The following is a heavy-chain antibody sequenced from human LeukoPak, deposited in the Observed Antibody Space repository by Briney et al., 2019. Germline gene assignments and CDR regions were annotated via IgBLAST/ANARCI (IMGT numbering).Heavy chain of an antibody. CDR2: ISPNSGGT. V-gene: IGHV1-2*02. Sequence: ASVKVSCKASGYTFTGYYMHWVRQAPGQGLEWMGWISPNSGGTNYAQKFQGRVTMTRDTSISTAYMELSRLRSDDTAVYYCARSRVARRVATLREYYFDYWGQGTLVTVSS. CDR1: GYTFTGYY. CDR3: ARSRVARRVATLREYYFDY. D-gene: IGHD5-12*01. J-gene: IGHJ4*02.